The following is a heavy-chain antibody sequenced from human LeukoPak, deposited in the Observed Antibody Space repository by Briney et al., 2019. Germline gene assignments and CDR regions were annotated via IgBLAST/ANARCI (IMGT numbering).Heavy chain of an antibody. V-gene: IGHV3-23*01. CDR3: AKGGSGPYVWRFGY. D-gene: IGHD3-10*01. CDR2: ISGSGGST. CDR1: GFTFSSYS. J-gene: IGHJ4*02. Sequence: GGSLRLSCAASGFTFSSYSMNWVRQAPGKGLEWVSAISGSGGSTYYADSVKGRFTISRDNSKNTLYLQMNSLRAEDTAVYYCAKGGSGPYVWRFGYWGQGTLVTVSS.